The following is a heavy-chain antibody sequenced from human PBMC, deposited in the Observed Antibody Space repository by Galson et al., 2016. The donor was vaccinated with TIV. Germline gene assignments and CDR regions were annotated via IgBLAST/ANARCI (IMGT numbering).Heavy chain of an antibody. J-gene: IGHJ5*02. CDR3: AREHLVRVSFDP. D-gene: IGHD6-13*01. V-gene: IGHV5-10-1*01. Sequence: QSGAEVKKPGESLRVSCKGSGYSFTSYWITWVRQMPGKGLEWMGRIDPRDSYTNYSPSFQGHVTLSVDKSINTAYLQWSSLKVSDTAIYFYAREHLVRVSFDPWGQGTLVTVSS. CDR2: IDPRDSYT. CDR1: GYSFTSYW.